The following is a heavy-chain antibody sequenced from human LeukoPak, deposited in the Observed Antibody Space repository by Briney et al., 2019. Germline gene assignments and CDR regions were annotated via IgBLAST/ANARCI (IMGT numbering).Heavy chain of an antibody. V-gene: IGHV3-23*01. CDR2: ISGSGGST. CDR3: AKDLDCSSTSCYPDY. CDR1: GFTFSSYA. Sequence: GGTLRLSCAASGFTFSSYAMSWVRQAPGKGLEWVSAISGSGGSTYYADSVKGRFTISRDNSKNTLYLQMNSLKAEDTAVYYCAKDLDCSSTSCYPDYWGQGTLVTVSS. J-gene: IGHJ4*02. D-gene: IGHD2-2*01.